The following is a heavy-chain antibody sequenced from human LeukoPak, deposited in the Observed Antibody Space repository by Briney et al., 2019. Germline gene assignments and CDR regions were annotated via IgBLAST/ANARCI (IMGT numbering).Heavy chain of an antibody. J-gene: IGHJ4*02. CDR2: IKQDGSER. D-gene: IGHD3-9*01. CDR3: ARVLRYFDWLTDYFDY. V-gene: IGHV3-7*01. Sequence: PGGSLRLSCAVSGFIFSNNWMSWVRQAPGKGLEWVANIKQDGSERYYVDSVKVRFTISRDNAKTSLYLQMNSLRAEDTAVYYCARVLRYFDWLTDYFDYWGQGTLVTVSS. CDR1: GFIFSNNW.